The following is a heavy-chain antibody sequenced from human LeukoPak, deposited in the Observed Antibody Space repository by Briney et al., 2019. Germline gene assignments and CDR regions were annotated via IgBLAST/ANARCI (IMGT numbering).Heavy chain of an antibody. Sequence: GGSLRLSCTASGFTFSSYAMMWVRQAPGKGLEWVSTVSGSGGGTYYADSVKGRFTISRDNSKNTLYLQMNSLRGEDTAVYYCAKGAGGGQVDWFDPWGQGTLVTVSS. J-gene: IGHJ5*02. V-gene: IGHV3-23*01. CDR2: VSGSGGGT. CDR1: GFTFSSYA. D-gene: IGHD2-15*01. CDR3: AKGAGGGQVDWFDP.